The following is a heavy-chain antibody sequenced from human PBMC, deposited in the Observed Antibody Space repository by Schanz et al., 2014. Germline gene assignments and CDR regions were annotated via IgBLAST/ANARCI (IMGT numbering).Heavy chain of an antibody. CDR1: GYTFTSYY. Sequence: QVQLVQSGAEVKKPGASVKVSCKASGYTFTSYYMHWVRQAPGQGLEWMGWMNPTTGNRGYAQNFQGRVTMTRDTSTSTVNMELSSLRSEDTAVYYCARGGFFDSTSFDSWGQGTLVTVSS. J-gene: IGHJ4*02. D-gene: IGHD2-2*01. CDR2: MNPTTGNR. CDR3: ARGGFFDSTSFDS. V-gene: IGHV1-46*03.